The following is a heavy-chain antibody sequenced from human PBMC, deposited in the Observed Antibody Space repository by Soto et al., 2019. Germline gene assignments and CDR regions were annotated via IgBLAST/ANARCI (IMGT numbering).Heavy chain of an antibody. CDR1: GGTFSSYA. CDR3: AATRGYDYVWGSHFDH. CDR2: IIPIFGTA. J-gene: IGHJ4*02. Sequence: SVKVSCKASGGTFSSYAISWVRQAPGQGLEWMGGIIPIFGTANYAQKFQGRVTITADESTSTAYMELSSLSSVTAADTAVYYCAATRGYDYVWGSHFDHWGQGTLVTVSS. V-gene: IGHV1-69*13. D-gene: IGHD3-16*01.